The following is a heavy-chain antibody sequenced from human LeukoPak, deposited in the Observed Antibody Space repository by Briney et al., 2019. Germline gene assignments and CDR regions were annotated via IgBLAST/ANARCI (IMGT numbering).Heavy chain of an antibody. CDR3: ARDLGEHCSGGSCYLTYYYYMDV. Sequence: GGSLRLSCAASGFTFSSYSMNWVRQAPGKGLEWVSSISSSSSYIYYADSVKGRFTISRDNAKSSLYLQMNSLRAEDTAVYYCARDLGEHCSGGSCYLTYYYYMDVWGKGTTVTISS. CDR2: ISSSSSYI. D-gene: IGHD2-15*01. J-gene: IGHJ6*03. V-gene: IGHV3-21*01. CDR1: GFTFSSYS.